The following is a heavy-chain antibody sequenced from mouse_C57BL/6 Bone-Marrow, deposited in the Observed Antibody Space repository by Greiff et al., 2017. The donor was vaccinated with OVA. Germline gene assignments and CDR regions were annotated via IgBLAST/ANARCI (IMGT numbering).Heavy chain of an antibody. V-gene: IGHV1-26*01. Sequence: EVQLQQSGPELVKPGASVKISCKASGYTFTDYYMNWVKQSHGKSLEWIGDINPNNGGTSYNQKFKGKATLTVDKSSSTAYMELRSLTSEDSAVYYCARGGIYYGLYWYFDVWGTGTTVTVSS. D-gene: IGHD2-1*01. CDR3: ARGGIYYGLYWYFDV. CDR1: GYTFTDYY. CDR2: INPNNGGT. J-gene: IGHJ1*03.